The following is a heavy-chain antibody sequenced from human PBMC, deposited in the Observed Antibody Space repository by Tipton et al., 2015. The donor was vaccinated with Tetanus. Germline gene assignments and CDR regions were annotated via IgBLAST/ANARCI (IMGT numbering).Heavy chain of an antibody. V-gene: IGHV3-7*01. Sequence: GSLRLSCAASGSTFSNYWMSWVRQAPGRGLEWVASIKQDGSDKNYVDSVKGRFTISRDNAKNSLYLQMSSPRAEDTAVYYCARDASRYTYGSNYFDYWGQGTLVTVSS. CDR3: ARDASRYTYGSNYFDY. CDR1: GSTFSNYW. CDR2: IKQDGSDK. J-gene: IGHJ4*02. D-gene: IGHD5-18*01.